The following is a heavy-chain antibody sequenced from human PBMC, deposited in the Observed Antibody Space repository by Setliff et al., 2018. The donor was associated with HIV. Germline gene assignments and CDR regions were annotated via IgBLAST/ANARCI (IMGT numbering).Heavy chain of an antibody. CDR2: INAGNGNT. CDR1: GYTFTNYA. V-gene: IGHV1-3*03. Sequence: ASVKVSCKASGYTFTNYATHWVRQAPGQRLEWMGWINAGNGNTKYSQEFQGRVTITSDTSASTAYLELSSLKSEDMAVYYCARDGLLVAGIRFDYWGQGTLVTVS. J-gene: IGHJ4*02. CDR3: ARDGLLVAGIRFDY. D-gene: IGHD6-19*01.